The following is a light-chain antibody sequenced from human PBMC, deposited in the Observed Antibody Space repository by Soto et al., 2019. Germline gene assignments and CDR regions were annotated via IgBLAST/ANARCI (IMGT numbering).Light chain of an antibody. V-gene: IGKV3-15*01. CDR3: QQYNNWPPCT. CDR1: QSVSSN. J-gene: IGKJ2*02. Sequence: EIGMTQSPATLSVSPGERATLSCRASQSVSSNLAWYQQKPGQAPRLVIYGASTRATGIPARFSGSGSGTEFTLTISSLQSEDFAIYYCQQYNNWPPCTFGQGTKLEI. CDR2: GAS.